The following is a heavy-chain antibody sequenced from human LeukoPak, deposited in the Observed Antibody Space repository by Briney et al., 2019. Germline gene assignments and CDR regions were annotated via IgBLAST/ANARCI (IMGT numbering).Heavy chain of an antibody. CDR3: ARARSPSSGYLLRDHNWFDP. D-gene: IGHD3-22*01. J-gene: IGHJ5*02. CDR2: IIPIFGTA. V-gene: IGHV1-69*05. Sequence: SVKVSCKASGGTFSSYAISWVRQAPGQGLEWMGGIIPIFGTANYAQKFQGRVTIATDESTSTAYMELSSLRSEDTAVYYCARARSPSSGYLLRDHNWFDPWGQGTLVTVSS. CDR1: GGTFSSYA.